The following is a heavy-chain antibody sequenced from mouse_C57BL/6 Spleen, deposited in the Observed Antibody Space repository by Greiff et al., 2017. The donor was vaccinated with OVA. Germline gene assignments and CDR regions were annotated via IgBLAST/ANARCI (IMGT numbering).Heavy chain of an antibody. CDR3: AREGYHGGFDY. V-gene: IGHV3-1*01. CDR1: GYSITSGYD. Sequence: EVQVVESGPGMVKPSQSLSLTCTVTGYSITSGYDWHWIRHFPGNKLEWMGYISYSGSTNYNPSLKSRISITHDTSKNHFFLKLNSVTTEDTATYYCAREGYHGGFDYWGQGTTLTVSS. CDR2: ISYSGST. J-gene: IGHJ2*01.